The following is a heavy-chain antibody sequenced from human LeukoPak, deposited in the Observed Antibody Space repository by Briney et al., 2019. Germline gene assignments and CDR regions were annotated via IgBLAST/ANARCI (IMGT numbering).Heavy chain of an antibody. CDR3: ARVPRYYYYMDV. CDR2: IYHSGST. J-gene: IGHJ6*03. CDR1: GGSISSGGYY. V-gene: IGHV4-30-2*01. Sequence: SETLSLTCTVSGGSISSGGYYWSWIRQPPGKGLEWIGYIYHSGSTYYNPSLKIRVTISVDRSKNQFSLKLSSVTAADTAVYYCARVPRYYYYMDVWGKGTTVTVSS.